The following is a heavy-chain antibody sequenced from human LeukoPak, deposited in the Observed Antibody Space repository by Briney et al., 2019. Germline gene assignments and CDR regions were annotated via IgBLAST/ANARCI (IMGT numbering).Heavy chain of an antibody. D-gene: IGHD3-22*01. V-gene: IGHV3-30*03. J-gene: IGHJ5*02. CDR1: GFTFRSYG. CDR2: ISYDGSNE. Sequence: GGSLILSCAASGFTFRSYGMHWVRQAPGKGLEGVAVISYDGSNEYYVDSVKGRFTISRDNSKNTLYLQTDSLRAEDTAVYYCARGPPSVVISSPFVPWGQGTLVTVSS. CDR3: ARGPPSVVISSPFVP.